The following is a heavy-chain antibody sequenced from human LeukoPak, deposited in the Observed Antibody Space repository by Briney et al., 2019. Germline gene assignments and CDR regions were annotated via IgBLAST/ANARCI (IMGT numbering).Heavy chain of an antibody. D-gene: IGHD6-13*01. J-gene: IGHJ4*02. V-gene: IGHV3-23*01. CDR1: GFTFSNYA. CDR3: AKRAGSSSWPTQFDY. CDR2: IGGRGVRT. Sequence: GGSLRFSCAASGFTFSNYAMSWVRQAPGKGLEWASAIGGRGVRTYSADSWKGRLSVSRDNAESTRFLQMNSLRAEDTAVYYCAKRAGSSSWPTQFDYWGQGTLVTVSS.